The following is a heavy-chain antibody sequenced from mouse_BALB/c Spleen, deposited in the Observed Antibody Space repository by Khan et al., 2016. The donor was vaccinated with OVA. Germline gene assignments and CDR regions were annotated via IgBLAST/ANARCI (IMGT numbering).Heavy chain of an antibody. Sequence: VQLQQSGAELVRSGASVRLSCTASGFNFKHYYIHWVKQRPEQGLEWIGWIDPDNVDTEYAPKFQGKAAMTADTSSNTAYLHLSSLTSEDTAVANCDYGVGDSMDYWGQGTSVTVSS. CDR1: GFNFKHYY. J-gene: IGHJ4*01. CDR3: DYGVGDSMDY. V-gene: IGHV14-4*02. CDR2: IDPDNVDT. D-gene: IGHD1-1*01.